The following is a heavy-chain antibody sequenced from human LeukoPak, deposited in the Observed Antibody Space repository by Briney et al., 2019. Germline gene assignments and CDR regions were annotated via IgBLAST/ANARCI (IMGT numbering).Heavy chain of an antibody. Sequence: GGSLRLSRAASRLTLSSYTMNWVRPAPGKGLEWVSSFSSSSSYIYYAESVKGRFTISRDNAKNSLYLQMNSLRVEDTAVYYCAREMYGSGSYNNGYYGMDVWGQGTTVTVSS. V-gene: IGHV3-21*01. CDR1: RLTLSSYT. D-gene: IGHD3-10*01. J-gene: IGHJ6*02. CDR3: AREMYGSGSYNNGYYGMDV. CDR2: FSSSSSYI.